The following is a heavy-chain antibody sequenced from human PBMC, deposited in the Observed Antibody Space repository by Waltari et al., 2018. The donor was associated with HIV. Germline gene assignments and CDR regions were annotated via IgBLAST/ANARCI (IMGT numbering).Heavy chain of an antibody. CDR3: ARRQGHDSSGYYFDY. CDR2: FYYSGST. Sequence: QLQLQESGPGLVKPSETLSLTCTVSGGSIRTYSWTWIRQSPGEGLQWIGSFYYSGSTNNNPSLKSRVSISVDRSKNQVSLRLSSVTAADTAVYYCARRQGHDSSGYYFDYWGQGSLVTVSS. CDR1: GGSIRTYS. D-gene: IGHD3-22*01. V-gene: IGHV4-59*01. J-gene: IGHJ4*02.